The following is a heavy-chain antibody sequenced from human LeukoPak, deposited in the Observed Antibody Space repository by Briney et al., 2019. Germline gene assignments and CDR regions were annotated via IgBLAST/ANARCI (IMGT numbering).Heavy chain of an antibody. V-gene: IGHV4-4*02. CDR1: GGSISSYY. CDR3: AREGDTMVRGAFDY. Sequence: SETLSLTCTVSGGSISSYYWSWVRQPPGKGLEWIGEIYHSGSTNYNPSLKSRVTISVDKSKNQFSLKLSSVTAADTAVYYCAREGDTMVRGAFDYWGQGTLVTVSS. J-gene: IGHJ4*02. D-gene: IGHD3-10*01. CDR2: IYHSGST.